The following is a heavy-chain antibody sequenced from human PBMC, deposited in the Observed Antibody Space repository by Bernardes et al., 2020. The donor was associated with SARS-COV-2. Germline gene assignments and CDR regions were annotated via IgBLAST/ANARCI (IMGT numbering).Heavy chain of an antibody. CDR1: EFIFDDYG. CDR2: INWKAGSA. Sequence: GGSLRLSCAASEFIFDDYGMSWVRQVPGKGLEWVSGINWKAGSARYADSVEGRFTISRDSAKNSVSLQMNSLRAEDTALYFCARRRVVVTGDAFDIWGPGTMVTVSS. V-gene: IGHV3-20*04. CDR3: ARRRVVVTGDAFDI. D-gene: IGHD3-22*01. J-gene: IGHJ3*02.